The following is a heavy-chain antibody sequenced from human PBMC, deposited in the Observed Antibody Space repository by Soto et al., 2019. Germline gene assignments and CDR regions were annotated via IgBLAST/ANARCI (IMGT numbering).Heavy chain of an antibody. CDR3: ARHRFNYYDNTVYYYFDY. CDR2: ISGHNGNT. CDR1: GYSFTSYG. Sequence: ASVKVSCKASGYSFTSYGISWVRQAPGQGPEWMGWISGHNGNTNHPQSLQDRVTMTTDTSRNTAYMELRSLRSDDTAVYYCARHRFNYYDNTVYYYFDYWGQGTLVTVSS. J-gene: IGHJ4*02. V-gene: IGHV1-18*04. D-gene: IGHD3-22*01.